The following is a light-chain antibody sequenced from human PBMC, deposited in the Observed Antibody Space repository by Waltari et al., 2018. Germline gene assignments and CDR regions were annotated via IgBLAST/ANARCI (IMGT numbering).Light chain of an antibody. CDR1: ILGNKY. Sequence: SYELTQPPSVSVSPGQTASITCSGDILGNKYASWYQQKPGQSPLLVIYQDTNRPSGIPERFSGSKSGNAATLTISRTQAMDEADYYCQALGTGAWVFGGGTKLTVL. CDR3: QALGTGAWV. J-gene: IGLJ3*02. CDR2: QDT. V-gene: IGLV3-1*01.